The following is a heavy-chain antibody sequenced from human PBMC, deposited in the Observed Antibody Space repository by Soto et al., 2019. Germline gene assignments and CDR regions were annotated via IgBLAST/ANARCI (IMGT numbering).Heavy chain of an antibody. V-gene: IGHV4-30-2*01. J-gene: IGHJ4*02. CDR3: ARDGKRWFGSILDFSFDY. D-gene: IGHD3-10*01. Sequence: SQTLSLTCTVSGGSISNVGYSWSWIRQPPGKGLEWIGYIYHSGSTYYNPSLKSRVTISVDRSKNQFSLKLSSVTAADTAVYHCARDGKRWFGSILDFSFDYWGQGTLVTVSS. CDR1: GGSISNVGYS. CDR2: IYHSGST.